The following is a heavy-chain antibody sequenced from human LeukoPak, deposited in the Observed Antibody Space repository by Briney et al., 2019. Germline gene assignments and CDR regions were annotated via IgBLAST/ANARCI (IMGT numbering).Heavy chain of an antibody. CDR2: ISGSGGST. D-gene: IGHD5-18*01. CDR3: AKDLEGGYSYGFAFDI. CDR1: GFTFSSYA. J-gene: IGHJ3*02. Sequence: GGSLRLSCAASGFTFSSYAMSWVRQAPGKGLEWVSAISGSGGSTYYADSVKGRFTISRDNSKNTLYLQMNSLRAEDTAVYYCAKDLEGGYSYGFAFDIWGQGTMVTVSS. V-gene: IGHV3-23*01.